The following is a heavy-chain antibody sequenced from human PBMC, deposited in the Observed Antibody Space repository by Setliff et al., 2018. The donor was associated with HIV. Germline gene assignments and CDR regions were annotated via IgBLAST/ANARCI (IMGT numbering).Heavy chain of an antibody. J-gene: IGHJ5*02. CDR1: GGSISGSSYY. CDR2: VCHSGST. D-gene: IGHD3-22*01. V-gene: IGHV4-39*07. CDR3: ARDMTNYYDRSGSFGWFAP. Sequence: SETLSLTCSVSGGSISGSSYYWGWIRQPPGKGLEWIGSVCHSGSTYYNPSLKSRVTISVDKSKNQFSVKLRSVTAADTAVYYCARDMTNYYDRSGSFGWFAPWGQGTPVTVSS.